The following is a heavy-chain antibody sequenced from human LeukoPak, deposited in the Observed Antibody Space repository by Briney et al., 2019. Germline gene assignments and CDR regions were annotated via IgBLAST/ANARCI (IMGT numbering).Heavy chain of an antibody. Sequence: SETLSLTCTVSGGSISSSSYYWAWIRQPPGKGLEWIGSIYYSGSTYSNPSLKSRVTISVDTSKNQFSLKLSSVTAADTAVYYCARVGYFGSGNYYNDRGAFDYWGQGTLVTVSS. CDR3: ARVGYFGSGNYYNDRGAFDY. D-gene: IGHD3-10*01. CDR2: IYYSGST. CDR1: GGSISSSSYY. J-gene: IGHJ4*02. V-gene: IGHV4-39*07.